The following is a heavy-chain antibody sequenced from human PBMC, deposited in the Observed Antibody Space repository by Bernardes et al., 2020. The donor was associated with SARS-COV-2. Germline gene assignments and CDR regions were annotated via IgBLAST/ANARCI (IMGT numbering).Heavy chain of an antibody. Sequence: GGSLRLSCAASGFTFSSYAMHWVRQAPGKGLEWVAVISYDGRNKYYADSVKGRFTISRDNSKNTLYLQMNSLRAEDTAVYYCARESYDFWSGYLSRYYYYYYMDVWGKGNTVTVS. V-gene: IGHV3-30*04. CDR1: GFTFSSYA. D-gene: IGHD3-3*01. CDR2: ISYDGRNK. CDR3: ARESYDFWSGYLSRYYYYYYMDV. J-gene: IGHJ6*03.